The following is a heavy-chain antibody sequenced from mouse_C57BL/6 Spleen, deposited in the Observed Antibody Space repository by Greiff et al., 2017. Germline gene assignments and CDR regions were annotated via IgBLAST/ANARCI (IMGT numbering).Heavy chain of an antibody. D-gene: IGHD4-1*01. CDR2: IRLKSDNYAT. J-gene: IGHJ3*01. CDR1: GFTFSNYW. Sequence: EVKVEESGGGLVQPGGSMKLSCVASGFTFSNYWMNWVRQSPEKGLEWVAQIRLKSDNYATHYAESVKGRFTISRDDSKSSVYLQMNNLRAEDTGIYYCTGQTGTEFAYWGQGTLVTVSA. V-gene: IGHV6-3*01. CDR3: TGQTGTEFAY.